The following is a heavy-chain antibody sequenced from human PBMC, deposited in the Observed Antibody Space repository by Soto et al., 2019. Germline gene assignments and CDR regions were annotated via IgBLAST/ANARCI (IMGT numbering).Heavy chain of an antibody. CDR1: GFTFSRYG. Sequence: QVQLVESGGGVVQPGRSLRLSCVTSGFTFSRYGMQWVRQAPGKGLEWVAVIQNDGGKKFYADSMKGRFTISRDNSRDTLYLQMNSLRADDTAVYYCARWRNGYYGFYFVYWGQGTLVTVSS. J-gene: IGHJ4*02. V-gene: IGHV3-33*01. D-gene: IGHD3-10*01. CDR2: IQNDGGKK. CDR3: ARWRNGYYGFYFVY.